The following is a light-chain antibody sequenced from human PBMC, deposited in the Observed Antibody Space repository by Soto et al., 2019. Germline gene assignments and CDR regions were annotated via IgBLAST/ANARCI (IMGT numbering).Light chain of an antibody. J-gene: IGKJ5*01. CDR3: QQYYSTPT. V-gene: IGKV4-1*01. CDR1: QSVLYSSNNKNY. CDR2: WAS. Sequence: DIVMTQSPDSLAVSLGERATINCKSSQSVLYSSNNKNYLAWYQQKPGQPPKFLIYWASTRESGVPDRFSGSGSGTDFTLPISSLQAEDVAVYYCQQYYSTPTFGQGTRLEIK.